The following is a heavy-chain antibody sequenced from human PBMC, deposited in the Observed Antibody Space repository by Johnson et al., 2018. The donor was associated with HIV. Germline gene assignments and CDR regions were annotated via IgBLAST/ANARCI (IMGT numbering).Heavy chain of an antibody. V-gene: IGHV3-49*04. CDR2: ISSKSYGGTA. D-gene: IGHD6-13*01. CDR1: GFTFGDYA. Sequence: EVQLVESGGGLVQPGRSLRLSCTASGFTFGDYAMSWVRQAPGKGLEWVGFISSKSYGGTAHYAASVKGRFTISRDDPNSIAYLQMNSLRAEDTAVYYCARASRSWYFAFDIWGQGTMVTVSS. CDR3: ARASRSWYFAFDI. J-gene: IGHJ3*02.